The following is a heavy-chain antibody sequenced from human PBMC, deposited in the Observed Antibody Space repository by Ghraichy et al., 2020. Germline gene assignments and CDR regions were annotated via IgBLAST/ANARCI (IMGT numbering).Heavy chain of an antibody. CDR1: GFTFSNAW. D-gene: IGHD1-26*01. CDR3: TTTYSGTLNNYYYYYGMDV. J-gene: IGHJ6*02. V-gene: IGHV3-15*01. Sequence: LTCAASGFTFSNAWMSWVRQAPGKGLEWVGRIKSKTDGGTTDYAAPVKGRFTISRDDSKNTLYLQMNSLKTEDTAVYYCTTTYSGTLNNYYYYYGMDVWGQGTTVTVSS. CDR2: IKSKTDGGTT.